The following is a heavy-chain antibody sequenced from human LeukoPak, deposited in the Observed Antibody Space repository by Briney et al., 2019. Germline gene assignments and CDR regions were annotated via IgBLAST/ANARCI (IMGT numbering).Heavy chain of an antibody. CDR1: GYTLTELS. CDR2: FDPEDGET. V-gene: IGHV1-24*01. D-gene: IGHD3-22*01. J-gene: IGHJ6*02. CDR3: ATAPGHYYDSSGYYGYYYYGMDV. Sequence: ASVKVSCKVSGYTLTELSMHWVRQAPGKGLEWMGGFDPEDGETIYAQKLQGRVTMTEDTSTDTAYMELSSLRSEDTAVYYCATAPGHYYDSSGYYGYYYYGMDVWGQGTTVTVSS.